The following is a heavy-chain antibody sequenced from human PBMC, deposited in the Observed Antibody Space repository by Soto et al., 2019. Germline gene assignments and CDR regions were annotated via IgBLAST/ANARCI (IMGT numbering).Heavy chain of an antibody. CDR3: ARRSDGWSYFDY. V-gene: IGHV4-39*01. CDR2: IYYSGST. CDR1: GGSISSSSYY. J-gene: IGHJ4*02. Sequence: PSETLSLTCTVSGGSISSSSYYWGWIRQPPGKGLEWIGSIYYSGSTYYNPSLKSRVTISVDTSKNQFSLKLSSLTAADTAVYYCARRSDGWSYFDYWGQGTLVTVSS. D-gene: IGHD2-15*01.